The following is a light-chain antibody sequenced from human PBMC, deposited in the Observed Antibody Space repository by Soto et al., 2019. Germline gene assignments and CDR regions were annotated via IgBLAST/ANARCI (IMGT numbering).Light chain of an antibody. CDR3: NSYAGSNKDV. Sequence: QSALTQPASVSGSPGQSITISCTGTSSDVGSYNLVSWYQQHPGKAPKLMIYEGSKRPSGVSNRFSGSKSGNTASLTISGLQAEDEADYYCNSYAGSNKDVFGTGTKVTVL. V-gene: IGLV2-14*02. CDR2: EGS. CDR1: SSDVGSYNL. J-gene: IGLJ1*01.